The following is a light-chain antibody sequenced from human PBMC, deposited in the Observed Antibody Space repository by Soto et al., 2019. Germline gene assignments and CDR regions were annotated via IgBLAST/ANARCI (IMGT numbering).Light chain of an antibody. CDR2: DVS. J-gene: IGLJ2*01. Sequence: QSALTQPASVSGSPVQSITISCTGTSSDVGDYNYVSWYQQHPGKAPKLMIYDVSNRPSGVSDRFSGSKSGNTASLTISGLQAEDEADYYCSSYTGSSTLVVFGGGTKLTVL. CDR3: SSYTGSSTLVV. CDR1: SSDVGDYNY. V-gene: IGLV2-14*03.